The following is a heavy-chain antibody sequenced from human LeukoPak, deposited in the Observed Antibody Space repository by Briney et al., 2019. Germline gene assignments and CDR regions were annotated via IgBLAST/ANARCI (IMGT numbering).Heavy chain of an antibody. D-gene: IGHD5-12*01. CDR2: ISTYNGNT. CDR1: GYTFTSYD. J-gene: IGHJ5*02. V-gene: IGHV1-18*01. Sequence: ASVKVSCKASGYTFTSYDINWVRQAPGQGLEWMGWISTYNGNTKYAQKFQGRVTMTTDTSTTTVYMELRSLRSDDTAVYYCAREGSAVATYNWLDPWGQGTLVTVSS. CDR3: AREGSAVATYNWLDP.